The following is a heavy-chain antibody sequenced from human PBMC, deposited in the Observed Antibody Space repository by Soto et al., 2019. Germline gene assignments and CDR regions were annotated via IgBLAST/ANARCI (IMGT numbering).Heavy chain of an antibody. V-gene: IGHV3-72*01. CDR1: GFTLSDYY. CDR3: ARTKSYGAYDV. D-gene: IGHD3-10*01. Sequence: EVKLVESGGGLVQPGGSLRLSCAVSGFTLSDYYIDWVRQAPGKGLEWLARSRDKANSFSTDYAASVKGRLGISRDDSESSVFLQMNSLRTEDTALYYCARTKSYGAYDVWGQGTVVIVSS. CDR2: SRDKANSFST. J-gene: IGHJ3*01.